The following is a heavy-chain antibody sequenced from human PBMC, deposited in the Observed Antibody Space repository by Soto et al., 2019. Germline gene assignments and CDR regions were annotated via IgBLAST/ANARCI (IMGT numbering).Heavy chain of an antibody. J-gene: IGHJ4*02. CDR1: GYTFTSYD. CDR3: ASRPIMYSGYAPRSGYY. V-gene: IGHV1-8*01. D-gene: IGHD5-12*01. Sequence: ASVKVSCKASGYTFTSYDINWVRQATGQGLEWMGWMNPNSGNTGYAQKFQGRVTMTRNTSISTAYMELSSLRSEDTAVYYCASRPIMYSGYAPRSGYYWGQGTLVTVSS. CDR2: MNPNSGNT.